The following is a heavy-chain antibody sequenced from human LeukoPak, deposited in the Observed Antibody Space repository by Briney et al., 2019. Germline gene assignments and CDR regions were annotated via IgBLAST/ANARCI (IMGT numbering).Heavy chain of an antibody. V-gene: IGHV4-34*01. Sequence: SETLSLTCAVYGGSFSGYYWSWIRQPPGKGLEWIGEINHSGSTNYNPSLKSRVTISVDTSKNQFSLKLSSVTVADTAVYYCARGWDYYDSSGYEFDYWGQGTLVTVSS. J-gene: IGHJ4*02. D-gene: IGHD3-22*01. CDR2: INHSGST. CDR3: ARGWDYYDSSGYEFDY. CDR1: GGSFSGYY.